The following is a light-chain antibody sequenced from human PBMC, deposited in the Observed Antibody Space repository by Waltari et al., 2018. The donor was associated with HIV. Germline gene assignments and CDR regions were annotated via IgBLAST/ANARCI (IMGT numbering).Light chain of an antibody. V-gene: IGKV2-28*01. CDR1: QSLLHNNGYNY. CDR3: LQLLHTPRLS. Sequence: DIVLTQSPLSLPVTPGEPASISCRASQSLLHNNGYNYLDWYLQRPGQSPQLLIYLASHRASGVPERFSGSGSGTNFTLIISRVEAEDVGIYFCLQLLHTPRLSFGPGTKLDI. CDR2: LAS. J-gene: IGKJ3*01.